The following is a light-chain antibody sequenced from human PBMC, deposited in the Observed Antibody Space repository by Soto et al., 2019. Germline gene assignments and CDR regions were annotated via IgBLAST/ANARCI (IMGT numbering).Light chain of an antibody. CDR2: EVS. J-gene: IGLJ2*01. CDR1: SSDVGSYNL. Sequence: QSVLTQPASVSGSPGQSITISCTGTSSDVGSYNLVSWYQQLPGKAPKLMIYEVSKRPSGVSNRFSGSKSGNTASLTISGLQAEDEADYYCCSYAGSRTKVFGGGTKLTVL. V-gene: IGLV2-23*02. CDR3: CSYAGSRTKV.